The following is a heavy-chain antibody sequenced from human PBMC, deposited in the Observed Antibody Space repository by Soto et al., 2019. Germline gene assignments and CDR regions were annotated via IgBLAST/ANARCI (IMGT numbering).Heavy chain of an antibody. J-gene: IGHJ6*02. CDR2: IYYSGST. D-gene: IGHD2-2*01. CDR1: GGSISSYY. CDR3: ARDVGRYGGWDIVVVQAVILMAGMDV. Sequence: SLTCTVSGGSISSYYWSRIRQPPGKGLEWIGYIYYSGSTNYNPSLKSRVTISVDTSKKQFSLKLSSVTAADTAVYYCARDVGRYGGWDIVVVQAVILMAGMDVWGQGNTVTVSS. V-gene: IGHV4-59*01.